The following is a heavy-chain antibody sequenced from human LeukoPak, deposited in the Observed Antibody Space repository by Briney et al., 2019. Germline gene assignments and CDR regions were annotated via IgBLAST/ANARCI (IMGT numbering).Heavy chain of an antibody. CDR2: IKQDGSEK. CDR3: ARGGGPPTTYFDY. V-gene: IGHV3-7*01. Sequence: GGSLRLSCVGSGFTFSRYWLNWVRQAPGKGLEWVANIKQDGSEKYYVDSVKGRFTISRDDAKNSLYLQMNSLRGEDTAVYYCARGGGPPTTYFDYWGQGTLVTVSS. J-gene: IGHJ4*02. CDR1: GFTFSRYW. D-gene: IGHD2/OR15-2a*01.